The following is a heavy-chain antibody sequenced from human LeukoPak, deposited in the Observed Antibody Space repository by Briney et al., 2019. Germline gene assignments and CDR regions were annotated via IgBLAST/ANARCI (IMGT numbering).Heavy chain of an antibody. CDR1: GGSISSYY. J-gene: IGHJ4*02. Sequence: LSLTCTVSGGSISSYYWSWIRQPPGRGLEWVGFIRSKADGGTTEYAASVKGRFTISRDDSKNVAYLQINNLRAEDTALYYCARDDRPSGHDFDYWGQGTLVTVSS. D-gene: IGHD6-6*01. V-gene: IGHV3-49*03. CDR2: IRSKADGGTT. CDR3: ARDDRPSGHDFDY.